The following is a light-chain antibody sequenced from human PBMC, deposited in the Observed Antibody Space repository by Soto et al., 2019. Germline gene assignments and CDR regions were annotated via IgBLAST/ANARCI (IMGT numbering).Light chain of an antibody. V-gene: IGKV3-15*01. CDR3: QQYHSYWT. CDR2: DAS. J-gene: IGKJ1*01. Sequence: EIVLTQSPATLSVSPSERATLXCRASQSVSRNIAWYQQKPGQAPRLLISDASTRAAGIPARFSGSGSGTEFTLTISSLQSEDFATYYCQQYHSYWTFGQGTKVDIK. CDR1: QSVSRN.